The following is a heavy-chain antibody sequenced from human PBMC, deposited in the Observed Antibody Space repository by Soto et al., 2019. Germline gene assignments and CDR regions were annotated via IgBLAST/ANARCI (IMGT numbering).Heavy chain of an antibody. CDR3: ARDLTIVVVPAAMQVMGDVYYYYMDV. CDR2: ISAYNGNT. CDR1: GYTFTSYG. D-gene: IGHD2-2*01. Sequence: GASVKVSCKASGYTFTSYGISWVRQAPGQGLEWMGWISAYNGNTNYAQKLQGRVTMTTDTSTSTAYMELRSLRSDDTAVYYCARDLTIVVVPAAMQVMGDVYYYYMDVLSKGTTLPVSS. J-gene: IGHJ6*03. V-gene: IGHV1-18*01.